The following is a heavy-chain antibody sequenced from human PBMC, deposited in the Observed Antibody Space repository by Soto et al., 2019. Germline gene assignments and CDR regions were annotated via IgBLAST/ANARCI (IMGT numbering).Heavy chain of an antibody. CDR2: IKQDGSDK. J-gene: IGHJ4*02. V-gene: IGHV3-7*01. D-gene: IGHD3-22*01. Sequence: PGGSLRLSCAASGFTFSSYWMSWVRRAPGKGLEWVANIKQDGSDKDYADSVKGRFTISRDNSRNTLFLQMNSLRAEDTAVYYCARDYYKYYDSSGYYRSPAYWGQGTLVTVSS. CDR1: GFTFSSYW. CDR3: ARDYYKYYDSSGYYRSPAY.